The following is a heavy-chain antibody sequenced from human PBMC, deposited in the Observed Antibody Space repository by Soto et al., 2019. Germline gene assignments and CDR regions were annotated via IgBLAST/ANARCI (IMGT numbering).Heavy chain of an antibody. CDR3: ATSQKGYNWNYFDH. D-gene: IGHD1-20*01. CDR1: GGSISPYY. V-gene: IGHV4-39*01. J-gene: IGHJ4*02. Sequence: SETLSLTCSVSGGSISPYYWGWLRQSPGKGPEWIGSVFYTGFTSYNPSLESRVSVSVDTSKNQFSLKVSGVSAADTAVYYCATSQKGYNWNYFDHWGQGALVTVSS. CDR2: VFYTGFT.